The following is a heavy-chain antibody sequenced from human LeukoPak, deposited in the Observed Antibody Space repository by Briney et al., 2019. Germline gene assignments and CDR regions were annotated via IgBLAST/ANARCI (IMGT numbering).Heavy chain of an antibody. J-gene: IGHJ4*02. CDR1: GFTLSIYI. CDR2: ISSSSSYI. Sequence: GGSLRLSRAASGFTLSIYIMNSVRQAPGKGLEWGSSISSSSSYIYYADTVKGRFTISRDNAKNSLYLQMNSLRAEDTAVYYCAREGPMSEKPIDYWGQGTLVTVSS. V-gene: IGHV3-21*01. CDR3: AREGPMSEKPIDY.